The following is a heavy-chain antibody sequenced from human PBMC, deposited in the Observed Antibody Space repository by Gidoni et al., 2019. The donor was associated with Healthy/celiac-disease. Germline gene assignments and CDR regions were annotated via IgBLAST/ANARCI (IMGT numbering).Heavy chain of an antibody. CDR2: ISYDGSNK. D-gene: IGHD6-13*01. Sequence: QVQLVESGGGVVQPGRSLRLSCAASGFTFSSYGMHWVRQAPGKGLEWVAVISYDGSNKYYADSVKGRFTISRDNSKNTLYLQMNSLRAEDTAVYYCAKDFWIAAAVNYGMDVWGQGTTVTVSS. J-gene: IGHJ6*02. V-gene: IGHV3-30*18. CDR3: AKDFWIAAAVNYGMDV. CDR1: GFTFSSYG.